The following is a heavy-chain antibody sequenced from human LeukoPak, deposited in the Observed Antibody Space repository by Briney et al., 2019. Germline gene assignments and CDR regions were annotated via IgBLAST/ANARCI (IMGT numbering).Heavy chain of an antibody. CDR2: INAGNGNT. D-gene: IGHD3-3*01. Sequence: GGSLRLSCAASGFTFTSYAMHWVRQAPGQRLEWMGWINAGNGNTKYSQKFQGRVTITRDTSASTAYMELSSLRSEDTAVYYCARDYFWSGSYGMDVWGQGTTVTVSS. CDR1: GFTFTSYA. V-gene: IGHV1-3*01. CDR3: ARDYFWSGSYGMDV. J-gene: IGHJ6*02.